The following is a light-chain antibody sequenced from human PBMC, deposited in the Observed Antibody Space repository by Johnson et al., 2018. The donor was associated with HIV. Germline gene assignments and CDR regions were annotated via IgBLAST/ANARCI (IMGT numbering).Light chain of an antibody. Sequence: QSVLTQPPSVSVAPGQKVTISCSGSSSNIGNNYVSWYQQLPGTAPKLLIYENNKRPSGIPDRLSGSKSGTSATLGITGLQTGDEADYYCGTWDSSLSAGYVFGTGTKVTVL. J-gene: IGLJ1*01. CDR2: ENN. CDR1: SSNIGNNY. V-gene: IGLV1-51*02. CDR3: GTWDSSLSAGYV.